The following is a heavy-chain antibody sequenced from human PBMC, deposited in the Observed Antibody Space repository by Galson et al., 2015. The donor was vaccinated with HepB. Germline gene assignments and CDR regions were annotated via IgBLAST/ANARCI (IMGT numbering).Heavy chain of an antibody. CDR2: IQRDGVTT. CDR3: TRGLHGSGSFSD. J-gene: IGHJ1*01. D-gene: IGHD3-10*01. Sequence: SLRLSCAVSGFTFSDYAMHWVRHVPGKGLLWVSRIQRDGVTTKYADTVRGRFATSRDNAKNTLYLQMTSLRAEDTAVYYCTRGLHGSGSFSDWGQGTLVTVSS. V-gene: IGHV3-74*01. CDR1: GFTFSDYA.